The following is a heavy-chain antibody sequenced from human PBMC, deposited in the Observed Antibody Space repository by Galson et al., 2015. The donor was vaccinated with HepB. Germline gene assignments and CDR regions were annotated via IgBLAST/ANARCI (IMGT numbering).Heavy chain of an antibody. CDR3: ASGNRRIAAAGQYDY. Sequence: TLSLTCAVSGGSISSGGYSWSWIRQPPGKGLEWIGYIYYSGSTYYNPSLKSRVTISVDTSKNQFSLKLSSVTAADTAVYYCASGNRRIAAAGQYDYWGQGTLVTVSS. J-gene: IGHJ4*02. CDR2: IYYSGST. CDR1: GGSISSGGYS. V-gene: IGHV4-30-4*07. D-gene: IGHD6-13*01.